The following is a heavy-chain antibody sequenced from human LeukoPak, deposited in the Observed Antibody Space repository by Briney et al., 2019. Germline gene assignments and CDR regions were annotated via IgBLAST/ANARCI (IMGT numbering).Heavy chain of an antibody. CDR1: GGSISSYY. Sequence: SETLSLTCTVSGGSISSYYWSWIRQPPGKGLEWIGYVYYSGSTNYNPSLKSRVTISVDTSKNQFSLKLSSVTAADTAVYYCARIGYQLPAYWYFDLWGRGTLVTVSS. J-gene: IGHJ2*01. V-gene: IGHV4-59*01. D-gene: IGHD2-2*01. CDR3: ARIGYQLPAYWYFDL. CDR2: VYYSGST.